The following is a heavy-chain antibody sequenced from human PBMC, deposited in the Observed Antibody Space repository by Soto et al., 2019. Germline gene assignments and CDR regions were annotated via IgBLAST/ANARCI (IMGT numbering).Heavy chain of an antibody. J-gene: IGHJ4*02. CDR3: ARARLRFLEWLRGRDFDY. Sequence: QVQLQQWGAGLLKPSETLSLTCAVYGGSFSGYYWSWIRQPPGKGLEWIGEINHSGSTNYNPSLKGRVTRSVDTSKNQFSLKLSSVPAADTGVYYCARARLRFLEWLRGRDFDYWGQGTLVTVSS. D-gene: IGHD3-3*01. CDR2: INHSGST. V-gene: IGHV4-34*01. CDR1: GGSFSGYY.